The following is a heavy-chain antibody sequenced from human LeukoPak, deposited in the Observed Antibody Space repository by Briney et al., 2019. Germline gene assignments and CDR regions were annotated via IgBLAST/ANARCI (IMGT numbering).Heavy chain of an antibody. CDR2: ISGSGDST. J-gene: IGHJ4*02. D-gene: IGHD3-10*01. Sequence: GGSLRLSCAASGFTFSSYEMNWVRQAPGKGLEWVSHISGSGDSTYYADSVKGRFTISRDNAKNLLYLQMNSLRAEDTAVYYCARDWATTWYGEYFDYWGQGTLVTVSS. V-gene: IGHV3-48*03. CDR3: ARDWATTWYGEYFDY. CDR1: GFTFSSYE.